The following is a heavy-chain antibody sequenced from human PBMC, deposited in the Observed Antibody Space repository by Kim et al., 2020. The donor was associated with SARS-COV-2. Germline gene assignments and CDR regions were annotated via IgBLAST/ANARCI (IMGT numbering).Heavy chain of an antibody. CDR2: INTDRVTI. D-gene: IGHD3-16*01. Sequence: GGSLRLSCAASGFTFSGYAMHWVRQAPGKGLVWVSRINTDRVTITYADSVKGRFTISRDNAKNTLYLQMNSLRAEDTVVYYCVKDWRLVLFDNGVRGTRV. V-gene: IGHV3-74*03. J-gene: IGHJ4*02. CDR1: GFTFSGYA. CDR3: VKDWRLVLFDN.